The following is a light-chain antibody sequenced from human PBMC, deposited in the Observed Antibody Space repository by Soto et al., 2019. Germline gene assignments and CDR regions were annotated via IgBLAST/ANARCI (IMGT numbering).Light chain of an antibody. CDR1: SSNIGAGYD. CDR3: QSYDSSLSGSV. Sequence: QSVLTQPPSVSGAPGQRVTISCTGSSSNIGAGYDVHWYQQLPGTAPKLLIYGNSNRPSGVPDRFSGSKSGTSASLAITGLQAEDEADYYCQSYDSSLSGSVFGPGTKATVL. V-gene: IGLV1-40*01. CDR2: GNS. J-gene: IGLJ1*01.